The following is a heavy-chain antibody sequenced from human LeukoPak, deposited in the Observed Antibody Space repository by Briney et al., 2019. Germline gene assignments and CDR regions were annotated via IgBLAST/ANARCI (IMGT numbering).Heavy chain of an antibody. D-gene: IGHD3-22*01. V-gene: IGHV4-34*01. Sequence: SETLSLTCAVYGGSFSGYSWSWIRQPPGKGLEWIGEINHSGSTNYNPSLKSRVTISVDTSKNQFSLKLSPVTAADTAVYYCARARGFYYDSSGYYYFDYWGQGTLVTVSS. CDR1: GGSFSGYS. CDR3: ARARGFYYDSSGYYYFDY. CDR2: INHSGST. J-gene: IGHJ4*02.